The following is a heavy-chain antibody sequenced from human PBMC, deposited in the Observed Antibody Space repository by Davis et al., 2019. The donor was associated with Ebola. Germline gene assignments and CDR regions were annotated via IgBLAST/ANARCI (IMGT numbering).Heavy chain of an antibody. D-gene: IGHD3-16*02. Sequence: ASVKVSCKASGYTFTGYYMHWVRQAPGQGLEWMGWINPNSGGTNYAQKFQGRVTMTRDTSISTAYMELSRLRSDDTAVYYCARASMWGSYRYTHLDYWGQGTLVTVSS. CDR3: ARASMWGSYRYTHLDY. CDR1: GYTFTGYY. J-gene: IGHJ4*02. V-gene: IGHV1-2*02. CDR2: INPNSGGT.